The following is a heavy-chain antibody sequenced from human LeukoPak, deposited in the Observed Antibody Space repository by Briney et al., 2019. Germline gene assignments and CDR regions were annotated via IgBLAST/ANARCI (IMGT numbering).Heavy chain of an antibody. CDR3: AREGVRGSGSYYNVKDY. J-gene: IGHJ4*02. Sequence: GGSLRLSCSVPGFTFSSYAVSWVRQAPGKGLEWVSSISASGAGTYYADSVKGRFTISRDNSKNTLYLQMNSLRAEDTAVYYCAREGVRGSGSYYNVKDYWGQGSLVTVSS. CDR2: ISASGAGT. V-gene: IGHV3-23*01. D-gene: IGHD3-10*01. CDR1: GFTFSSYA.